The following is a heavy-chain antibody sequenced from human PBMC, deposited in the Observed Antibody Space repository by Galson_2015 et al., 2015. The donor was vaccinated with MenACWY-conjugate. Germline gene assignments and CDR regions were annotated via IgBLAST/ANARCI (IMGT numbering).Heavy chain of an antibody. CDR1: GGTFNNYA. V-gene: IGHV1-69*06. J-gene: IGHJ3*01. Sequence: SVKVSCKASGGTFNNYAVNWVRQAPGQGLEWMGGFRPTFGTANYAQKFQDRLSFIADTSTSTVFMELSSLTSEDTAVYYCARSISRMSASGAVLPPNDAFDFWGQGSVVTVS. CDR3: ARSISRMSASGAVLPPNDAFDF. D-gene: IGHD3-16*01. CDR2: FRPTFGTA.